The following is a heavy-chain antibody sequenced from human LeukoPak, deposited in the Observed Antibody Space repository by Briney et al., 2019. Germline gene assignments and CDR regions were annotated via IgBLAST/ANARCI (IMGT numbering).Heavy chain of an antibody. CDR2: ISQTGTST. V-gene: IGHV3-11*04. CDR1: GFTFSDHY. Sequence: GGSLRLSCAASGFTFSDHYMSWIRQAPGKGLEWVSYISQTGTSTSYADSVRGRFTISRDNAKNSLDLQMNSLRAEDTAVFYCARGLWGLDVWGKGTTVTVSS. D-gene: IGHD3-16*01. J-gene: IGHJ6*04. CDR3: ARGLWGLDV.